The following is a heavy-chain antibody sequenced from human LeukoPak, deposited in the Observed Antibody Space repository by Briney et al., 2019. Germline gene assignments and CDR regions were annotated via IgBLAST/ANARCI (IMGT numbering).Heavy chain of an antibody. CDR2: ISSNGGST. CDR1: GFTFSSYA. CDR3: ARDRSDSGSPSTPDY. J-gene: IGHJ4*02. V-gene: IGHV3-64D*06. Sequence: GGSLRLSCSASGFTFSSYAMHWVRQAPGKGLEYVSAISSNGGSTYYADSVKGRFTISRDNSKNTLYLQMSSLRADDTAVYYCARDRSDSGSPSTPDYWGQGTLVTVSS. D-gene: IGHD1-26*01.